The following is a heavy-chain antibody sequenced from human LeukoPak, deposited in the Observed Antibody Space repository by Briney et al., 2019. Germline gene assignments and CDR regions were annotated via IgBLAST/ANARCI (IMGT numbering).Heavy chain of an antibody. V-gene: IGHV3-66*04. CDR1: GFTVSSNY. CDR2: IYSDGNT. J-gene: IGHJ4*02. D-gene: IGHD3-10*01. Sequence: GGSLRLSCATSGFTVSSNYMSWVRQAPGKGLEWVSVIYSDGNTCYADSVKGRFTISRDNSKNTLYLQMNSLRAEDTAVYYCAKLNFTYYYGSGSYYPPDYWGQGTLVTVSS. CDR3: AKLNFTYYYGSGSYYPPDY.